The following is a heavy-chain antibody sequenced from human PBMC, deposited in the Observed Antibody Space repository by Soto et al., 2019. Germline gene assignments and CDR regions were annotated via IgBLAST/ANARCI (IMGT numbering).Heavy chain of an antibody. CDR2: IHDTGTT. Sequence: QVHLQESGPGLVKPSETLSLTYTLSGDSVRTYFWTWIRQPPGKQLEWIGYIHDTGTTSYNPSLQSRVSISLDTSKKHLSLRLTSLTAADTAVYYCATSVGRQIDYWGQGTLVTVSS. CDR3: ATSVGRQIDY. J-gene: IGHJ4*02. CDR1: GDSVRTYF. D-gene: IGHD1-26*01. V-gene: IGHV4-59*02.